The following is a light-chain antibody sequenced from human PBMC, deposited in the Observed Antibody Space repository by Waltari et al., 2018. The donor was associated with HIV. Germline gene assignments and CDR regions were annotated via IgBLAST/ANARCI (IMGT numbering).Light chain of an antibody. J-gene: IGLJ3*02. CDR2: EVS. V-gene: IGLV2-14*01. Sequence: QSALTQPASVSGSPGQSITISCTGTSRDVVGYNYVSWYQQHQGKAPKLMIYEVSTRPSGVATSCAGSKSGNRVSLTISGRQAEDEADYYCSSYTSSSTRVFGGGTKLTVL. CDR1: SRDVVGYNY. CDR3: SSYTSSSTRV.